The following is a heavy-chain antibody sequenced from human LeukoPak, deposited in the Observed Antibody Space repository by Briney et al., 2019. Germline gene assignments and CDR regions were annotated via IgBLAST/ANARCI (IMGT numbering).Heavy chain of an antibody. CDR3: ASAVRGARFDP. CDR2: IYYSETT. J-gene: IGHJ5*02. V-gene: IGHV4-59*01. Sequence: SETLSLTCTVSGGSISTYYWTWIRQPPGKGLEWIGYIYYSETTDYNPSLKGRVTISVDTSKSQFSLNLSSVTAADTAVYYCASAVRGARFDPWGQGTLVTVSS. D-gene: IGHD3-10*01. CDR1: GGSISTYY.